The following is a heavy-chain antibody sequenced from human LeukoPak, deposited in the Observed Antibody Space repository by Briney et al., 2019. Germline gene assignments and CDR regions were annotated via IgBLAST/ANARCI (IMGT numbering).Heavy chain of an antibody. J-gene: IGHJ4*02. V-gene: IGHV1-8*03. D-gene: IGHD6-6*01. Sequence: ASVKVSCKASGYTFTSYDINWVRQATGQGLEWMGWMNPNFANTVYAQRFQGRVTITRNTSISTAYMELSGLRSEDTAVYYCARYHSSSFDYWGQGTLVTVSS. CDR2: MNPNFANT. CDR1: GYTFTSYD. CDR3: ARYHSSSFDY.